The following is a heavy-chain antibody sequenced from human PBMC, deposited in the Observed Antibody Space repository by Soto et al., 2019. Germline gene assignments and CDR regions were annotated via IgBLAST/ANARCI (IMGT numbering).Heavy chain of an antibody. J-gene: IGHJ6*02. D-gene: IGHD6-19*01. Sequence: EVQLVESGGGLVKPGGSLSLSCAASGFTFSSYSMNWVRQAPGKGLEWVSSISSSSSYIYYADSVKGRFTISRDNAKNSLYLQMNSLRAEDTAVYYCARDGSSGWSKSYYYYGMDVWGQGTTVTVSS. CDR3: ARDGSSGWSKSYYYYGMDV. CDR2: ISSSSSYI. CDR1: GFTFSSYS. V-gene: IGHV3-21*01.